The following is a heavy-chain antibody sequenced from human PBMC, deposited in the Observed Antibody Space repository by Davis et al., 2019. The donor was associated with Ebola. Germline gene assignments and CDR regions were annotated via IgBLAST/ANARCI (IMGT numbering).Heavy chain of an antibody. Sequence: GGSLRLSCAPSGITFSSVWMTWVRQAPGKGLEWVANINEEGNEKFYVESAQGRFTISRDNAKNSLFLQMNSLRVEDTAVYYCASGYFYADGLDVWGQGATVVVTS. CDR3: ASGYFYADGLDV. CDR2: INEEGNEK. D-gene: IGHD3-22*01. J-gene: IGHJ6*02. CDR1: GITFSSVW. V-gene: IGHV3-7*03.